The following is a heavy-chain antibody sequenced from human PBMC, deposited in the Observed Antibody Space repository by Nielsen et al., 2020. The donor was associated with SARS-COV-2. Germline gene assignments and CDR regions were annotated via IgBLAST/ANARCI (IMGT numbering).Heavy chain of an antibody. D-gene: IGHD3-10*01. CDR1: GYTFTGYY. CDR2: INPNSGGT. V-gene: IGHV1-2*06. J-gene: IGHJ5*02. Sequence: ASVKVSCRASGYTFTGYYMHWVRQAPGQGLEWMGRINPNSGGTNYAQKFQGRVTMTRDTSISTAYMELSRLRSDDTAVYYCARDLGPWGSGSNNWFDPWGQGTLVTVSS. CDR3: ARDLGPWGSGSNNWFDP.